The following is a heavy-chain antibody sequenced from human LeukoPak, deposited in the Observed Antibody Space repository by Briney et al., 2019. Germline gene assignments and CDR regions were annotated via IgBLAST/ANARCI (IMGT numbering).Heavy chain of an antibody. CDR1: GFSISDYW. D-gene: IGHD1-26*01. J-gene: IGHJ5*02. V-gene: IGHV3-74*01. CDR3: ARDRPFSGSYLGFDP. CDR2: INSDGSDT. Sequence: GGSLRLSRAASGFSISDYWMHWVRQAPGKGLVWVSRINSDGSDTTYADSVKGRFTISRDNAKNMLYLQMSSLTAEDTAVYYCARDRPFSGSYLGFDPWGQGTLVTVSS.